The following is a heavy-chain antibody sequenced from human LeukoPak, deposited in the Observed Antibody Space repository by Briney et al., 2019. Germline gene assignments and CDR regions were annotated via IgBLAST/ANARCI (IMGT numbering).Heavy chain of an antibody. CDR1: GFTFSTYW. CDR2: INSDGSIT. CDR3: ARVGAYSSGWYDY. Sequence: GGSLRLSCSASGFTFSTYWMHWVRQAPGKGLVWVSRINSDGSITNYADSVKGRFTISRDNAKKTLYLQMNSLRAEDTAVYYCARVGAYSSGWYDYWGQGTLVTVSS. D-gene: IGHD6-19*01. J-gene: IGHJ4*02. V-gene: IGHV3-74*01.